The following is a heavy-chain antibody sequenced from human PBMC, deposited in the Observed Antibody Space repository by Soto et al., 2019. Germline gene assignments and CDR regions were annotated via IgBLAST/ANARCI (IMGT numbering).Heavy chain of an antibody. V-gene: IGHV1-69*01. D-gene: IGHD3-22*01. CDR3: ARGVHYDRSGYYYFY. CDR2: IIPIFGTA. Sequence: QVQLVQSGAEVKKPGSSVKVSCKASGGTFNNYAISWVRQAPGQGLEWMGGIIPIFGTANYAQKVQGRVTINADESTSTAYMELRSLRSEDTAVYYCARGVHYDRSGYYYFYWGQGTLVTVSS. CDR1: GGTFNNYA. J-gene: IGHJ4*02.